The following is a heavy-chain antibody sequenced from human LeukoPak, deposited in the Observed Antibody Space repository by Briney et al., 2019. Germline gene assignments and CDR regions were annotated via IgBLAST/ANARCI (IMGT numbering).Heavy chain of an antibody. CDR1: GGSFSGYY. CDR3: AGVLDAFDI. V-gene: IGHV4-34*01. Sequence: WETLSLTCAVYGGSFSGYYWSWIRQPSGKGLEWIGEINHSGSTNYNPSLKSRVTISVDTSKNQFSLELSSVTAADTAVYYCAGVLDAFDIWGQGTMVTVSS. J-gene: IGHJ3*02. CDR2: INHSGST.